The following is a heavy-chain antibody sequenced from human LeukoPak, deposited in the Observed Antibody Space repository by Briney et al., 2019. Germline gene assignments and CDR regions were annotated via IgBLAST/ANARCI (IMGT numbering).Heavy chain of an antibody. Sequence: SVKVSCKASGYTFTSYYMHWVRQAPGQGLEWMGIINPSGGSTSYAQKFQGRVTMIRDTSTSTVHMELSSLTSEDTAVYYCARDYNSISMILVGPLDYWGQGTLVTVSS. CDR3: ARDYNSISMILVGPLDY. J-gene: IGHJ4*02. CDR2: INPSGGST. D-gene: IGHD3-22*01. V-gene: IGHV1-46*01. CDR1: GYTFTSYY.